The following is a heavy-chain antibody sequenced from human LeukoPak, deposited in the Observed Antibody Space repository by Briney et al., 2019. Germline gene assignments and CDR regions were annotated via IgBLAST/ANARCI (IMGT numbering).Heavy chain of an antibody. V-gene: IGHV1-8*02. J-gene: IGHJ4*02. CDR3: ASGITAR. CDR2: MNPNSGNT. D-gene: IGHD1-20*01. Sequence: ASVKVSCKASGYTFTGYYMHWVRQAPGQGLEWMGWMNPNSGNTGYAQKFQGRVTMTRNTSISTAYMELSSLRSEDTAVYYCASGITARWGQGTLVTVSS. CDR1: GYTFTGYY.